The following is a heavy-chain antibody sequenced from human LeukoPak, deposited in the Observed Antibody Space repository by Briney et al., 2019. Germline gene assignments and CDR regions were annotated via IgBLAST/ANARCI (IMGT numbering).Heavy chain of an antibody. CDR2: ISYDGSNK. D-gene: IGHD3-3*01. Sequence: GGSLRLSCAASGFTFSSYGMHWVRQAPGKGLEWVAVISYDGSNKYYADSVKGRFTISRDNSKNTLYLQMNSLRAEDTAVYFCARDLSSGHPGGFDYWGQGALVTVSS. CDR3: ARDLSSGHPGGFDY. J-gene: IGHJ4*02. V-gene: IGHV3-30*03. CDR1: GFTFSSYG.